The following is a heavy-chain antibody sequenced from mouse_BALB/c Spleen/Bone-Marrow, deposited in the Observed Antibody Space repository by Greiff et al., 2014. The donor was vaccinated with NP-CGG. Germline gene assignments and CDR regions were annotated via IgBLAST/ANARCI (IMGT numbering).Heavy chain of an antibody. CDR1: GYTFSSYW. CDR2: ILPGSGST. CDR3: ARLDGYFDY. J-gene: IGHJ2*01. D-gene: IGHD2-3*01. Sequence: ESGSELMKPGASVKISCKATGYTFSSYWIEWVKQRPGHGLEWIGEILPGSGSTNYNEKFKGKATFTADTSSNTAYMQLSSLTSDSAVYYCARLDGYFDYWGQGTTLTVSS. V-gene: IGHV1-9*01.